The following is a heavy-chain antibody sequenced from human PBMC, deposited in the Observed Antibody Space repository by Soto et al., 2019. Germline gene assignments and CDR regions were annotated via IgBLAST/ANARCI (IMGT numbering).Heavy chain of an antibody. CDR2: ISNSFSDGNT. J-gene: IGHJ4*02. CDR1: GFTFSNYA. Sequence: EVQLLESGGGLVQPGGSLRLSCAASGFTFSNYAMNWVRQAAGKGLEWVSAISNSFSDGNTHYADSVKGRFTISRDNDKNTVFLEMNSLRAEDKAVYYCAKVFSPERGNYFDYWGQGTLVTVSS. D-gene: IGHD1-1*01. CDR3: AKVFSPERGNYFDY. V-gene: IGHV3-23*01.